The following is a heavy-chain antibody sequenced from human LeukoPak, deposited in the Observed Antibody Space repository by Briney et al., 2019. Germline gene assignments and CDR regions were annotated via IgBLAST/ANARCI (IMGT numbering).Heavy chain of an antibody. CDR3: ARGVWQWLVPGSYFDY. CDR2: ISAYNGNT. Sequence: GASVKVSCKASGYTFTSYGISWVRQAPGQGLEWMGWISAYNGNTNYAQKLQGRVTMTTDTSTSTAYMELRSLRSDDTAVYYCARGVWQWLVPGSYFDYWGQGTLVTVSS. J-gene: IGHJ4*02. V-gene: IGHV1-18*01. D-gene: IGHD6-19*01. CDR1: GYTFTSYG.